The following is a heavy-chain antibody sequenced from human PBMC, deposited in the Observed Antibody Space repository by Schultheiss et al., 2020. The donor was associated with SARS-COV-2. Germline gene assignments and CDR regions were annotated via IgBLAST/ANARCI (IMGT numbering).Heavy chain of an antibody. CDR2: ISYDGRNK. CDR3: ARDNPDSSGYSPLD. D-gene: IGHD3-22*01. CDR1: GFTFSSYA. Sequence: GESLKISCAASGFTFSSYAIHWVRQAPGKGLEWVAVISYDGRNKYYADSVKGRFTISRDNSKNTLYLQMNSLRAEDTAVYYCARDNPDSSGYSPLDWGQGTLVTVSS. V-gene: IGHV3-30*01. J-gene: IGHJ4*02.